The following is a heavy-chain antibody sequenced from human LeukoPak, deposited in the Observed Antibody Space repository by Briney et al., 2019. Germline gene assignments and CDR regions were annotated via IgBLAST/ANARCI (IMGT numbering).Heavy chain of an antibody. D-gene: IGHD2-8*01. CDR3: ARHGAVFSFDY. CDR1: GGSISSSSYY. V-gene: IGHV4-39*01. J-gene: IGHJ4*02. Sequence: PSETLSLTCTVSGGSISSSSYYWGWIRQPPGKGLEWIGSIYYSGSTYYNPSLKSRVTISVDTSKNQFSLKLSSVTAADTAVYYCARHGAVFSFDYWGQGTLVTVSS. CDR2: IYYSGST.